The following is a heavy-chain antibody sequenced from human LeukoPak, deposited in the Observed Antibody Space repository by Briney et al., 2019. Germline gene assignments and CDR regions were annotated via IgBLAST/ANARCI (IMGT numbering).Heavy chain of an antibody. V-gene: IGHV4-34*01. J-gene: IGHJ4*02. D-gene: IGHD3-22*01. CDR3: ARIAYYYDSSGPNRPLYYFDY. CDR1: GGSFSTYY. CDR2: INHSGST. Sequence: PSETLSLTCTVNGGSFSTYYWNWIRQPPGKGLEWIGEINHSGSTNYNPSLKSRVTISVDTSKNQFSLKLSSVTAADTAVYYCARIAYYYDSSGPNRPLYYFDYWGQGTLVTVSS.